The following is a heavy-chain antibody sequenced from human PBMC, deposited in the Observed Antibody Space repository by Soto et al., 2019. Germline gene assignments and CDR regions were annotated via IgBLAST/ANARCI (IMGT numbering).Heavy chain of an antibody. V-gene: IGHV1-2*02. CDR2: INARNDGT. J-gene: IGHJ6*02. CDR3: ARRLGGGGDYFYGMDV. CDR1: GYTFSDFY. D-gene: IGHD3-16*01. Sequence: QVQLVQSGPEMKKPGASVKVSCKTSGYTFSDFYIHWMRQVPGRGLEWMGWINARNDGTKFAEKLKAALTLTPAPSISTAYMELRRLTFGDTAVYYWARRLGGGGDYFYGMDVWGQGTAVTVSS.